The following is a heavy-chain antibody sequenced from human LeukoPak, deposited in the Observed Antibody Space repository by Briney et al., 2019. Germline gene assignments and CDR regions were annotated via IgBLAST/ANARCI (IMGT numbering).Heavy chain of an antibody. D-gene: IGHD3-3*01. J-gene: IGHJ4*02. V-gene: IGHV4-34*01. Sequence: SETLSLTCAVYGGSFSGYYWSWLRQPPGKGLEWIGEINHSGSTNYNPSLKSRVTISVDTSKNQFSLKLSSVTAADTAVYYCARTYYDFWSGYYTYYLDYWGQGTLVTVSS. CDR2: INHSGST. CDR1: GGSFSGYY. CDR3: ARTYYDFWSGYYTYYLDY.